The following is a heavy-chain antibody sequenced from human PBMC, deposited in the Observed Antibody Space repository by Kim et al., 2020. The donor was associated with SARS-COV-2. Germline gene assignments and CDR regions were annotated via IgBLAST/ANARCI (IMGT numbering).Heavy chain of an antibody. CDR3: ATRGEAAGPNNWFDP. CDR2: INHSGST. D-gene: IGHD6-13*01. CDR1: GGSFSGYY. J-gene: IGHJ5*02. V-gene: IGHV4-34*01. Sequence: SETLSLTCAVYGGSFSGYYWSWIRQPPGKGLEWIGEINHSGSTNYNPSLKSRVTISVDTSKNQFSLKLSSVTAADTAVYYCATRGEAAGPNNWFDPWGQGTLVTVSS.